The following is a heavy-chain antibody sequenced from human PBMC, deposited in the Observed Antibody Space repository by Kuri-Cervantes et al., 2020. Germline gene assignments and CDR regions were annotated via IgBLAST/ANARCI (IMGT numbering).Heavy chain of an antibody. Sequence: GGSLRLSCAASGFTFSDYYMSWIRQAPGKGLEWVSYISSSGSTIYYADSVKGRFTISRDNAKNSLYLQMNSLRAEDTAVYYCARDPGTTVVIRDAFDIWGQGTMVTVSS. D-gene: IGHD4-23*01. CDR1: GFTFSDYY. J-gene: IGHJ3*02. CDR3: ARDPGTTVVIRDAFDI. V-gene: IGHV3-11*04. CDR2: ISSSGSTI.